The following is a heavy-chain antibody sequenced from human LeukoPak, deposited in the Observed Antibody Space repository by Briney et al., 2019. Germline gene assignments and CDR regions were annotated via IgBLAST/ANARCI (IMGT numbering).Heavy chain of an antibody. D-gene: IGHD3/OR15-3a*01. V-gene: IGHV1-3*01. Sequence: GASVKVSCKASGYTFTSYAMHWGRQAPGQRREWMGWINAGNGNTKYSQKFQGRVTITRHTSASTAYMELSSLRSEDTAVYYCASAGGDWLADYWGQGTLVTVSS. CDR2: INAGNGNT. CDR3: ASAGGDWLADY. CDR1: GYTFTSYA. J-gene: IGHJ4*02.